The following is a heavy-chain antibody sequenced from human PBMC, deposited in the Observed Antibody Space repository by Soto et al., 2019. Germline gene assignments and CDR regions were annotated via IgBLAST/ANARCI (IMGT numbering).Heavy chain of an antibody. J-gene: IGHJ3*02. Sequence: QVRLQESGPGLAKPSETLSLTCTVSGGSFTNYYWNWIRQPPGKGPEWIAYISHNGRTDYNPSLKGGPTITRAASRNLFSLRLNSVATANTAVYYCARADTSGSGSSSPFEVFDIWGRGTMITVSS. CDR2: ISHNGRT. CDR3: ARADTSGSGSSSPFEVFDI. V-gene: IGHV4-59*01. CDR1: GGSFTNYY. D-gene: IGHD3-10*01.